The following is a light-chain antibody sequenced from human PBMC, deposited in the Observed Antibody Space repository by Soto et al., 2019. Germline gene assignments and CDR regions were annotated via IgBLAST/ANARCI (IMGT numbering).Light chain of an antibody. J-gene: IGLJ1*01. CDR2: EVS. CDR1: SSDVGGYNY. V-gene: IGLV2-14*01. CDR3: SSYTSSSTLV. Sequence: QSALTQPASVSGSPGQSITISCTGTSSDVGGYNYVSWYQQHPGKAPKLMIYEVSNRPSGVSNHFSGSKSANTASLTISGLQAEDEADYYCSSYTSSSTLVFGTGTTVT.